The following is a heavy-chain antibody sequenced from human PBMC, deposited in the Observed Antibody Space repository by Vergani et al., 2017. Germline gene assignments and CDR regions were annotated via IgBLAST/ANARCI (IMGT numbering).Heavy chain of an antibody. Sequence: QVQLVQSGAEVKKPGASVQVSCKASGSTFTSYAMHWVRQAPGQRLEWMGWINAVNGNTKYSQKFQGRATSTRDTSAGTAYMALSSLRSEDTAVYYCARVPNYYGSGSTLDYWGQGTLVTVSS. CDR3: ARVPNYYGSGSTLDY. CDR1: GSTFTSYA. D-gene: IGHD3-10*01. CDR2: INAVNGNT. V-gene: IGHV1-3*01. J-gene: IGHJ4*02.